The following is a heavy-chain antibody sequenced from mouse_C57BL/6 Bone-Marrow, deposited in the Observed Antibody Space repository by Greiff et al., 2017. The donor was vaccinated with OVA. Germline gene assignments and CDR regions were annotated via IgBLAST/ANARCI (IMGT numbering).Heavy chain of an antibody. CDR3: ARGGLRRGGLAY. V-gene: IGHV1-82*01. CDR1: GYAFSSSW. CDR2: IYPGDGDT. D-gene: IGHD2-4*01. Sequence: VKLMESGPELVKPGASVKISCKASGYAFSSSWMNWVKQRPGKGLEWIGRIYPGDGDTNYNGKFKGKATLTADKSSSTAYMQLSSLTSEDSAVYFCARGGLRRGGLAYWGQGTTLTVSS. J-gene: IGHJ2*01.